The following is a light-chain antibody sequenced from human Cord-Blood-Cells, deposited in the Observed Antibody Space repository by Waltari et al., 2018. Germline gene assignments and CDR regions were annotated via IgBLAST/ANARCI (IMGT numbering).Light chain of an antibody. CDR3: QQYGSSPLYT. V-gene: IGKV3-20*01. Sequence: EIALTQSPGTLSLSPGARATLPCRASQSVSSSYLAWYQQKPGQAPRLLSYGASSRATGIPDRFSGSGSGTDFTLTISRLEPEDFAVYYCQQYGSSPLYTFGQGTKLEIK. CDR2: GAS. CDR1: QSVSSSY. J-gene: IGKJ2*01.